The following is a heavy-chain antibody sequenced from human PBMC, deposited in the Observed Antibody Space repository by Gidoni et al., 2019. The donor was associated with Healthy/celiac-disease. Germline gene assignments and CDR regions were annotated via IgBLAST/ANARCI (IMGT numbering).Heavy chain of an antibody. D-gene: IGHD3-3*01. J-gene: IGHJ4*02. CDR2: IYYSGST. CDR3: ATVTTYYDFWSGYYTDRGYFDY. Sequence: QLQLQESGPGLVKPSETLSLPCTVSGGSISSSSYYWGWTRQPPGKGLEWIGSIYYSGSTYYNPSLKSRVTISVDTSKNQFSLKLSSVTAADTAVYYCATVTTYYDFWSGYYTDRGYFDYWGQGTLVTVSS. V-gene: IGHV4-39*01. CDR1: GGSISSSSYY.